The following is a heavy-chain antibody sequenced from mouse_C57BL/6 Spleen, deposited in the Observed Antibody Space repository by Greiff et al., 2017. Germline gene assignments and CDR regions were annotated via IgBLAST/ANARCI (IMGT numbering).Heavy chain of an antibody. CDR3: TRDLYDGSPFAY. V-gene: IGHV5-9-1*02. D-gene: IGHD2-3*01. CDR2: ISSGGDYI. CDR1: GFTFSSYA. Sequence: EVHLVESGEGLVKPGGSLKLSCAASGFTFSSYAMSWVRQTPEKRLEWVAYISSGGDYIYYADTVKGRFTISRDNARNTLYLQMSSLKSEDTAMYYCTRDLYDGSPFAYWGQGTLVTVSA. J-gene: IGHJ3*01.